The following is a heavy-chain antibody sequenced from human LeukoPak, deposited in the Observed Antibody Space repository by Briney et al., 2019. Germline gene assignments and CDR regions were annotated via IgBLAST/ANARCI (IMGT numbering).Heavy chain of an antibody. D-gene: IGHD5-12*01. J-gene: IGHJ4*02. CDR1: GGSSSSYY. CDR2: IYYSGGT. CDR3: ARGRLIVATGVYYFDY. Sequence: PSETLSPTCTVSGGSSSSYYWSWIRQPPGKGLEWIGYIYYSGGTNYNPSLESRVTISGDTSKNEFSLKLSSVTAADTAVYYCARGRLIVATGVYYFDYWGQGTLVTVSS. V-gene: IGHV4-59*08.